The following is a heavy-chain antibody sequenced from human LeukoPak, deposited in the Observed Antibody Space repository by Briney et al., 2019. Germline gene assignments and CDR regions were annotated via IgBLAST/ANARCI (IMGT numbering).Heavy chain of an antibody. V-gene: IGHV3-15*01. CDR2: IKSKTDGGTT. D-gene: IGHD6-13*01. J-gene: IGHJ4*02. CDR3: TTSLGSEGSSWYLLIDY. CDR1: GGSFSGYY. Sequence: PSETLSLTCAVYGGSFSGYYWSWVRQAPGKGLEWVGRIKSKTDGGTTDYAAPVKGRFTISRDDSKNTLYLQMNSLKTEDTAVYYCTTSLGSEGSSWYLLIDYWGQGTLVTVSS.